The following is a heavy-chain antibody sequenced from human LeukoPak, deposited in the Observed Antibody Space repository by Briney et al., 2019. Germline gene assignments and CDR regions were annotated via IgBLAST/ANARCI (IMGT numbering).Heavy chain of an antibody. CDR2: IKQDGSEK. Sequence: GGSLRLSCAASGFTFSSYAMSWVRQTPGKGLEWVANIKQDGSEKYYVDSVKGRFTVSRDNAKNSLSLQMNGLRVEDTAVYYCARAGSFWHYVYWGQGTLVTVSS. CDR3: ARAGSFWHYVY. J-gene: IGHJ4*02. D-gene: IGHD1-7*01. V-gene: IGHV3-7*01. CDR1: GFTFSSYA.